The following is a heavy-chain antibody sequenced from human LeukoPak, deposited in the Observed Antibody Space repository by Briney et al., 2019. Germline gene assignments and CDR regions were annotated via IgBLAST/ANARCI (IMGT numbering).Heavy chain of an antibody. J-gene: IGHJ6*02. Sequence: PGGSLRLSCAASGFTFSSYAMHWVRQAPGKGLEWVAVISYDGSNKYYADSVKGRFTISRDNSKNTLYLQMNSLRAEDTAVYYCARDLITMVRGVTSYYYGMDVWGQGTTVTVSS. CDR2: ISYDGSNK. CDR1: GFTFSSYA. CDR3: ARDLITMVRGVTSYYYGMDV. D-gene: IGHD3-10*01. V-gene: IGHV3-30-3*01.